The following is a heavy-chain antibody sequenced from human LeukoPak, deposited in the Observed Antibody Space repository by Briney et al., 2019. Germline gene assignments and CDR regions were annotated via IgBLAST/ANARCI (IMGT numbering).Heavy chain of an antibody. J-gene: IGHJ4*02. CDR3: ARHIAGSGPYRPSDY. V-gene: IGHV5-51*01. CDR1: GYNFGNYW. Sequence: GESLQISCQGSGYNFGNYWIAWVRQMPGKGLEWMGIIYCGDSNAKYSPSFQGQVTFSADKSISTAYLQWSSLKASDTAIYYCARHIAGSGPYRPSDYWGQGTLVTVSS. D-gene: IGHD2-15*01. CDR2: IYCGDSNA.